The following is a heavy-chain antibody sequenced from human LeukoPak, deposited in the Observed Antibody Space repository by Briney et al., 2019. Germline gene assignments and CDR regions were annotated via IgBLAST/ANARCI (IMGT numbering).Heavy chain of an antibody. D-gene: IGHD3-3*01. CDR1: GGSISSGSYY. V-gene: IGHV4-61*02. Sequence: SETLSLTCTVSGGSISSGSYYWSWIRQPAGKGLEWIGRIYTSGSTNYNPSLKSRVTISVDTSKNQFSLKLSSVTAADTAVYYCARDLPGRFLEWSMGFDYWGQGTLVTVSS. J-gene: IGHJ4*02. CDR3: ARDLPGRFLEWSMGFDY. CDR2: IYTSGST.